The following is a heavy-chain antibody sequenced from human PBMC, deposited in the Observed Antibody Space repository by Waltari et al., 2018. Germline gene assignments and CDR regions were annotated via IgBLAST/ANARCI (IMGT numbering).Heavy chain of an antibody. CDR3: ARDPTLVGVYYYGMDV. CDR1: GYTFTSYY. CDR2: ITPSGGST. V-gene: IGHV1-46*01. D-gene: IGHD2-15*01. Sequence: QVQLVQSGAEVKKPGASVKVSCKASGYTFTSYYMHWVRQAPGKGLGWMGIITPSGGSTSYGQKFQGRVTMTRDTSTSTVYMELSSLRSEDTAVYYCARDPTLVGVYYYGMDVWGQGTTVTVSS. J-gene: IGHJ6*02.